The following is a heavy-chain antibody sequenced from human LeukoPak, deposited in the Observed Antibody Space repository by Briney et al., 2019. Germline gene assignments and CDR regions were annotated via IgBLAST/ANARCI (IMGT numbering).Heavy chain of an antibody. V-gene: IGHV3-30*02. CDR3: AKAVTLGLYHYYYMDV. CDR1: GFRFSSYA. Sequence: GGSLRLSCATSGFRFSSYAMHWVRQAPGKGLEWVAVLWSADKNRYHADSVKGRFSISRDNSQKKVYLQMNNLRPEDTAVYYCAKAVTLGLYHYYYMDVWGKGTTVTVSS. D-gene: IGHD2-21*02. J-gene: IGHJ6*03. CDR2: LWSADKNR.